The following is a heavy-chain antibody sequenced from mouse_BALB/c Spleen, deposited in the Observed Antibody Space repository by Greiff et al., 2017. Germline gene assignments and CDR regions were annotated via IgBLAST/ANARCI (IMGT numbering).Heavy chain of an antibody. CDR3: ATYYRYDGFAY. J-gene: IGHJ3*01. Sequence: QVQLKQSGAELVRPGTSVKVSCKASGYAFTNYLIEWVKQRPGQGLEWIGVINPGSGGTNYNEKFKGKATLTADKSSSTAYMQLSSLTSDDSAVYFCATYYRYDGFAYWGQGTLVTVSA. D-gene: IGHD2-14*01. CDR2: INPGSGGT. CDR1: GYAFTNYL. V-gene: IGHV1-54*01.